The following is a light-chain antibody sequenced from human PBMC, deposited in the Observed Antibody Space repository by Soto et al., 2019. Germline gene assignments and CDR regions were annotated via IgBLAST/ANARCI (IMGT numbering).Light chain of an antibody. J-gene: IGKJ2*01. CDR2: AAS. CDR1: QSISGY. V-gene: IGKV1-39*01. CDR3: QQSYSTPYT. Sequence: DIQMTQSPSSLSASVGDRVTITCRASQSISGYLNWYQQKRGKAPKLLIYAASSLQSGVPSRFSGSGSGTDFTLTISSLQTEDFATYYCQQSYSTPYTVGQGTKLVIK.